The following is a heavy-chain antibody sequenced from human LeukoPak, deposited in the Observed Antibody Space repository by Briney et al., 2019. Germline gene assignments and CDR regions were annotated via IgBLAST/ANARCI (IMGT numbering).Heavy chain of an antibody. J-gene: IGHJ4*02. Sequence: ASVKVSFKASGYTFTSFDINWMRQAPGQGLEWMGWMSPNSGNTGYAQKFQGRVTMTTNTSISTAYMELSSLRSEDTAMYYCVRGIGVAGDYWGQGTLVTVSS. CDR2: MSPNSGNT. CDR1: GYTFTSFD. V-gene: IGHV1-8*01. D-gene: IGHD6-19*01. CDR3: VRGIGVAGDY.